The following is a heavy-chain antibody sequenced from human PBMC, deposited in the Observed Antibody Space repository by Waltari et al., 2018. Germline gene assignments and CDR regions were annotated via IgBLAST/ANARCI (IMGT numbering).Heavy chain of an antibody. V-gene: IGHV3-21*06. CDR2: TSSASSFI. CDR1: CFPFRRFS. D-gene: IGHD3-22*01. Sequence: EVQLVDSGGGLVQPGESLSLSCVTPCFPFRRFSITWCRQAQGKGLDWVASTSSASSFIYYAESVKGRFTIPRDNAKSLLYLQMNRLRVEDTAVYYCARIRDDPFYGGSGYSSAWGQGTLVVVSS. J-gene: IGHJ4*02. CDR3: ARIRDDPFYGGSGYSSA.